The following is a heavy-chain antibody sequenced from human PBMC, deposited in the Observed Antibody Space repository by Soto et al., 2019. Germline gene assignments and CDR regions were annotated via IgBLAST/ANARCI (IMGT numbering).Heavy chain of an antibody. J-gene: IGHJ2*01. CDR3: AKPEVKQIWLPWYFDL. CDR2: ISGSGDST. Sequence: PGGSLRLSCAASGFSFKTYAMSWVRQAPGKGLEWVSGISGSGDSTYNADSVKGRFTISRDNSKNTLYLQMNSLRAEDTAIYYCAKPEVKQIWLPWYFDLWGRGTLVTVSS. V-gene: IGHV3-23*01. D-gene: IGHD3-9*01. CDR1: GFSFKTYA.